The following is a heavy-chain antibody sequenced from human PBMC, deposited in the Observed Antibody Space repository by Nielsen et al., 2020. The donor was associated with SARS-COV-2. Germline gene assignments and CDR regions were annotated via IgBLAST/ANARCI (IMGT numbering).Heavy chain of an antibody. Sequence: GGSLRLSCTVSGFTFSDYYMSWIRQAPGKGLEWVAYISGPGSIVNYADSVKGRFTLSRDNAKNSLYPQLSSLRAEDTAVYFCARESYTFAGFDYWGQGTLVTVSS. CDR2: ISGPGSIV. CDR3: ARESYTFAGFDY. D-gene: IGHD3-16*01. CDR1: GFTFSDYY. J-gene: IGHJ4*02. V-gene: IGHV3-11*01.